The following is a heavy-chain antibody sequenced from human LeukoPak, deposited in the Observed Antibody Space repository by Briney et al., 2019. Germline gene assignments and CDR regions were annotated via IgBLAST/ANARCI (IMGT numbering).Heavy chain of an antibody. CDR2: IYSGGST. Sequence: GSLRLSRAASGFTVSSNYMSWVRQAPGKGLEWVSVIYSGGSTYYADSVKGRFTISRDNSKNTLYLQMNSLRAEDTAVYYCARGEPFDYWGQGTLVTVSS. CDR3: ARGEPFDY. J-gene: IGHJ4*02. CDR1: GFTVSSNY. V-gene: IGHV3-53*01.